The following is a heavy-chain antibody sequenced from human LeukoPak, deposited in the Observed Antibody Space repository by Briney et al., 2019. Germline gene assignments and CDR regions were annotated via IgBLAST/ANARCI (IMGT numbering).Heavy chain of an antibody. Sequence: SETLSLTCTVSGGSINSGSQYWNWIRQPAGKGLEWIGRIYSSGSTNYNSSLNSRVTISIDTSKNQFSLTLSSVTAADTAVHYCARGRYYDSSGYYHGPIDYWGQGALVIVSS. CDR3: ARGRYYDSSGYYHGPIDY. V-gene: IGHV4-61*02. D-gene: IGHD3-22*01. CDR1: GGSINSGSQY. CDR2: IYSSGST. J-gene: IGHJ4*02.